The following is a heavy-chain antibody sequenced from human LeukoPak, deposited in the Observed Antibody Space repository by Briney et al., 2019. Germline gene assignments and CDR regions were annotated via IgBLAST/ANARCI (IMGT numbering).Heavy chain of an antibody. CDR1: GGSISSYY. CDR3: ARGSYYDILGVPNWFDP. J-gene: IGHJ5*02. Sequence: SETLSLTCTVSGGSISSYYWSWLRQPAGKGLEWIGRIYTSGSTNYNPSLKSRVTMSVDTSKNQCSLKLSSVTAADTAVYYCARGSYYDILGVPNWFDPWGQGTLVTVSS. CDR2: IYTSGST. D-gene: IGHD3-9*01. V-gene: IGHV4-4*07.